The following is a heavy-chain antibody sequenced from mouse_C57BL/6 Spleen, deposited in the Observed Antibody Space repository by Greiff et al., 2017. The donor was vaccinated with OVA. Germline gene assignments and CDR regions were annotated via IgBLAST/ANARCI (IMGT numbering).Heavy chain of an antibody. D-gene: IGHD2-4*01. Sequence: VQLQQSGPELVKPGASVKISCKASGYTFTDYYMNWVKQSHGKSLEWIGDINPNNGGTSYNQKFKGKATLTVDKSSSTAYMELRSLTSEDSAVYYCAPYDYDEAAWFAYWGQGTLVTVSA. V-gene: IGHV1-26*01. CDR2: INPNNGGT. CDR3: APYDYDEAAWFAY. CDR1: GYTFTDYY. J-gene: IGHJ3*01.